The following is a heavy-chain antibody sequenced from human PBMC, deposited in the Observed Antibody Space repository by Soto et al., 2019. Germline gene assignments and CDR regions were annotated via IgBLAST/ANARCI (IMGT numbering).Heavy chain of an antibody. D-gene: IGHD2-15*01. Sequence: QVQLVQSGAEVKKPGSSVKVSCKASGGTFSSYAISWVRQAPGQGLEWMGGIIPIFGTANYAKKFQGRVTITADESTSTAYMELSSLRSEDTAVYYCARDRRYCSGGSCPYYFDYWGQGTLVTVSS. V-gene: IGHV1-69*01. CDR3: ARDRRYCSGGSCPYYFDY. J-gene: IGHJ4*02. CDR1: GGTFSSYA. CDR2: IIPIFGTA.